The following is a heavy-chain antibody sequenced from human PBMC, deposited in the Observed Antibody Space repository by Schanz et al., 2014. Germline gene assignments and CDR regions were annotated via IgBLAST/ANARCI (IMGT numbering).Heavy chain of an antibody. J-gene: IGHJ4*02. Sequence: VQLVESGGALVKPGGSLRLSCAASGFTFSSYWMSWVRQAPGEGLEWVANIKQDGSEKYYVDSVKGRFTISRDNSKNTLYLQMNSLRTEDTAVYFCAKSYDTSGYSGFDYWGQGTLVTVSS. CDR3: AKSYDTSGYSGFDY. D-gene: IGHD3-22*01. CDR2: IKQDGSEK. V-gene: IGHV3-7*01. CDR1: GFTFSSYW.